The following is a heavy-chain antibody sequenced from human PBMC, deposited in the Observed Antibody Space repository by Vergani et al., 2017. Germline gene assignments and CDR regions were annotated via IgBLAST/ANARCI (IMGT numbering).Heavy chain of an antibody. J-gene: IGHJ5*02. Sequence: QVQLVQSGSELKKPGASVKISCKASGYIFTQSVMNWVRQAPGQGPEWMGWINTATGKSTYAQDFTGRFVFSLDTSVNTAYLQISSLKTEDTAIYHCATTTTSRVCDSWGQGTLVTVST. V-gene: IGHV7-4-1*02. CDR3: ATTTTSRVCDS. CDR2: INTATGKS. D-gene: IGHD2-21*01. CDR1: GYIFTQSV.